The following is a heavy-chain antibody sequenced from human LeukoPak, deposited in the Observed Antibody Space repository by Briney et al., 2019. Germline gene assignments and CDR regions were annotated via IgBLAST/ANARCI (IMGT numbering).Heavy chain of an antibody. J-gene: IGHJ4*02. CDR1: GFTFSTYA. V-gene: IGHV3-23*01. D-gene: IGHD6-13*01. CDR2: IDQSGGHA. CDR3: ARARGSWIIDY. Sequence: GGSLRLYCAASGFTFSTYAMAWVRQAPGKGLEWVSGIDQSGGHAYYADSVKGRFTTSRDNSKNTLYLHMDSLRADDTAIYYCARARGSWIIDYWGQGTLVTVSS.